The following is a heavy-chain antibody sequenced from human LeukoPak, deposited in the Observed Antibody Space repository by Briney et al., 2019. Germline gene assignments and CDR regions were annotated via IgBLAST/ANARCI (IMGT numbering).Heavy chain of an antibody. CDR3: ARGGIQLWSKSDAFDI. Sequence: GASVKVSCKASGYTFTGYYMHWVRQAPGQGLEWMGWINPNSGGTNYAQKFQGRVTMTRDTSISTAYMELSRLRSDDTAVYYCARGGIQLWSKSDAFDIWGQGTMVTVSS. CDR2: INPNSGGT. V-gene: IGHV1-2*02. J-gene: IGHJ3*02. D-gene: IGHD5-18*01. CDR1: GYTFTGYY.